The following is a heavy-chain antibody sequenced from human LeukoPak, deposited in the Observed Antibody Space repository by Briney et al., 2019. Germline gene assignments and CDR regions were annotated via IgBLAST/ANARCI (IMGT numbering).Heavy chain of an antibody. D-gene: IGHD6-13*01. J-gene: IGHJ6*03. V-gene: IGHV4-59*01. Sequence: SETLSLTCTVSGGSISSYYWSWIRQPPGKGLEWIGYIYYSGSTNYNPSLKSRVTISVDTSKNQFSLKLSSVTAADTAVYYCARGRGIAAAGYYMDVWGKGTTVTVSS. CDR2: IYYSGST. CDR1: GGSISSYY. CDR3: ARGRGIAAAGYYMDV.